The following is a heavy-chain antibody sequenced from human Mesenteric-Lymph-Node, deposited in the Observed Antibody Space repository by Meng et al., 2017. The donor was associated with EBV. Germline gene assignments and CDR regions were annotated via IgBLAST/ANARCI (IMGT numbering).Heavy chain of an antibody. D-gene: IGHD1-26*01. Sequence: QLQESASGLVRPSPTLAHTAAVPGASISSCCYSWSLIRQAPGKGREWIGFIYHSGTTYLNPSLRSRVNLSFDTSKNQFSLNLRSVSAADTAIYYCARSAGGDYFDYWGQGTLVTVSS. V-gene: IGHV4-30-2*01. CDR3: ARSAGGDYFDY. CDR2: IYHSGTT. CDR1: GASISSCCYS. J-gene: IGHJ4*02.